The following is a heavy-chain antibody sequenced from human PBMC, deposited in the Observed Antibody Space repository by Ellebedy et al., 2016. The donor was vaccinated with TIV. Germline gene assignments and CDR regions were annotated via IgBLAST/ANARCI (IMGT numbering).Heavy chain of an antibody. CDR2: ISGSGGSI. CDR3: SKRNGGIAAFEGGY. CDR1: GFTFSSYA. J-gene: IGHJ4*02. Sequence: GGSLRLSXAASGFTFSSYAMSWVRQAPGQGLEWVSGISGSGGSIHYADSVKGRFTISRDNSKNTLYLQMNSLRAEDTAVYYCSKRNGGIAAFEGGYWGQGTLVTVSS. D-gene: IGHD6-25*01. V-gene: IGHV3-23*01.